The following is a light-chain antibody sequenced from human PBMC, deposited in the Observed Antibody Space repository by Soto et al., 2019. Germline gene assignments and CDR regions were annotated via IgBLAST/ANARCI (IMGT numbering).Light chain of an antibody. CDR1: QSISSW. J-gene: IGKJ1*01. V-gene: IGKV1-5*03. CDR3: QQYNSYPWT. Sequence: DIKMTQSPSTLSASVGDRVTITCRASQSISSWLAWYQQKPGKAPKLLIYKASSLESGVPSRFSGSGSGTEFTLNISSLQPDDFATYYCQQYNSYPWTFGQGTKVEIK. CDR2: KAS.